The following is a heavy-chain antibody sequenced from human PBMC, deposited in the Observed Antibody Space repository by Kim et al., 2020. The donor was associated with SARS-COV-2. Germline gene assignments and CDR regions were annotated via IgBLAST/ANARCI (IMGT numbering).Heavy chain of an antibody. V-gene: IGHV3-30*04. CDR2: ISYDGSNK. J-gene: IGHJ4*02. D-gene: IGHD6-13*01. CDR3: ARDPIAAAGTRLDY. Sequence: GGSLRLSCAASGFTFSSYAMHWVRQAPGKGLEWVAVISYDGSNKYYADSVKGRFTISRDNSKNTLYLQMNSLRAEDTAVYYCARDPIAAAGTRLDYWGQG. CDR1: GFTFSSYA.